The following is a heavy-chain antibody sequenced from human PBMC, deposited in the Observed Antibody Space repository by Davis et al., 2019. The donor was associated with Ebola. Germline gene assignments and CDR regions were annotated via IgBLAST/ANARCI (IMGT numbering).Heavy chain of an antibody. D-gene: IGHD1-14*01. J-gene: IGHJ3*02. V-gene: IGHV3-30-3*01. CDR3: ARGQGARTQVAFEI. Sequence: GESLKISCAASGFTFSSYAMHWVRQAPGKGLEWVAVISYDGSNKYYADSVKGRFTISRDNSKNTLYLQMNSLRAEDTAVYYCARGQGARTQVAFEIWGQGKMVTVSS. CDR1: GFTFSSYA. CDR2: ISYDGSNK.